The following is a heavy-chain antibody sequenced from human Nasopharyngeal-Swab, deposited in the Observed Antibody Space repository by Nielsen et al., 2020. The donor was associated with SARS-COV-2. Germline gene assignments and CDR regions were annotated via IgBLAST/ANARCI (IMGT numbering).Heavy chain of an antibody. V-gene: IGHV4-4*07. Sequence: SETLSLICNVSGGSINSDYWSWIRQPAGKGLEWIGRIYSSGSTNYNPSLKSRVTMSVDKSNNQVSLKLSSVTAADTAVYYCARDKRPTSMDIWGQGTTVTVS. CDR2: IYSSGST. CDR1: GGSINSDY. J-gene: IGHJ6*02. D-gene: IGHD1-1*01. CDR3: ARDKRPTSMDI.